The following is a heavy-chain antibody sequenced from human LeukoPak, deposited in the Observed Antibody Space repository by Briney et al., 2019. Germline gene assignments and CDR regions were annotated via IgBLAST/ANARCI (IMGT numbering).Heavy chain of an antibody. CDR1: GGTFSSHA. Sequence: SVKVSCKASGGTFSSHAISWVRQAPGQGLEWMGRIIPILGIANYAQKFQGRVTITADKSTSTAYMELSSLRSEDTAVYYCAREYSGYDLNWFDPWGQGTLVTVSS. J-gene: IGHJ5*02. CDR2: IIPILGIA. V-gene: IGHV1-69*04. D-gene: IGHD5-12*01. CDR3: AREYSGYDLNWFDP.